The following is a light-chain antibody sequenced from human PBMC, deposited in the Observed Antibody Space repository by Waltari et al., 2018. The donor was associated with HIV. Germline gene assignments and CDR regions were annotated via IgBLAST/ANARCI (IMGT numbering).Light chain of an antibody. Sequence: SYDLTQPPSVSVSPGQTARIACSGDELPKHYSYWYQPRPGQAPVLLIYKDNERPSGIPERSTGSSSATTVTWTITGVQADDEAYYWCQSAGSSGACVFGGETKLTVL. V-gene: IGLV3-25*03. J-gene: IGLJ3*02. CDR1: ELPKHY. CDR3: QSAGSSGACV. CDR2: KDN.